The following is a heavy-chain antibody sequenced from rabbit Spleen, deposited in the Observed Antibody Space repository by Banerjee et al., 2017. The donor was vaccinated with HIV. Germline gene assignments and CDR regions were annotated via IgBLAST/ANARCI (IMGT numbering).Heavy chain of an antibody. J-gene: IGHJ4*01. V-gene: IGHV1S40*01. D-gene: IGHD6-1*01. Sequence: QSLEESGGGLVKPGASLTLTCKASGFSFNSGYDMCWVRQAPGKGLEWVACAYAGSSGSTYSATWAKGRFTISKTSSTTVTLQMTSLTAADTATYFCVREAGYGGYGDGNLWGPGTLVTVS. CDR3: VREAGYGGYGDGNL. CDR2: AYAGSSGST. CDR1: GFSFNSGYD.